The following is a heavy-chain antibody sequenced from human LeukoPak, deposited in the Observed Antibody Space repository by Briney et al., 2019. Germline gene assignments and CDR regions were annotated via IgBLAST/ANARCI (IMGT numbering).Heavy chain of an antibody. J-gene: IGHJ5*02. D-gene: IGHD1-26*01. CDR1: GGSISSSNW. CDR2: IYYSGST. Sequence: SETLSLTCAVSGGSISSSNWWSWVRQPPGKGLEWIGSIYYSGSTYYNPSLKSRVTISVDTSKNQFSLKLSSVTAADTAVYYCASGIVPTWGQGTLVTVSS. V-gene: IGHV4-39*01. CDR3: ASGIVPT.